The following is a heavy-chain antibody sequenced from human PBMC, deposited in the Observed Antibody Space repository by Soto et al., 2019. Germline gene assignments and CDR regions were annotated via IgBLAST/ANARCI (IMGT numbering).Heavy chain of an antibody. Sequence: EVQLLESGGGLVQPGGSLSLSCAASGFTFSSYAMSWVRQAPGKGLELVSAISGSGGSTYYADSVKGRFTISRDNSKNALYLQMNSLSAEDTAVYYCAKDLVAVALDAFDIWGQGTMVTVS. J-gene: IGHJ3*02. CDR1: GFTFSSYA. CDR2: ISGSGGST. V-gene: IGHV3-23*01. CDR3: AKDLVAVALDAFDI. D-gene: IGHD6-19*01.